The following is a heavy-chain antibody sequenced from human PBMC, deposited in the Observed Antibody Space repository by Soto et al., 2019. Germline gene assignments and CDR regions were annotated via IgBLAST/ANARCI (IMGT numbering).Heavy chain of an antibody. CDR2: INSDGSST. CDR1: GFTFSSYW. J-gene: IGHJ4*02. Sequence: GGSLRLSCAASGFTFSSYWMHWVRQAPGKGLVWVSRINSDGSSTSYADSVKGRFTISRDNAKNTLYLQMNSLRAEDTAVYYCARDPAWFHYGSEFDYWGQGTLVTVSS. CDR3: ARDPAWFHYGSEFDY. V-gene: IGHV3-74*01. D-gene: IGHD3-10*01.